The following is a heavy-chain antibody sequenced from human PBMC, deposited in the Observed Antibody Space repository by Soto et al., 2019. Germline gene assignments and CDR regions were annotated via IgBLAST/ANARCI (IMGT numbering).Heavy chain of an antibody. CDR3: ARAWREGSYSNSFDD. CDR1: GGTFSSYA. CDR2: IIPIFGTA. Sequence: QVQLVQSGAEVKKPGSSVKVSCKASGGTFSSYAISWVRQAHGQGLEWMGGIIPIFGTANYAQKFQGRVTITADESTSTADMELSSLRSEDTAVYYCARAWREGSYSNSFDDWGQGTLVTVSS. D-gene: IGHD3-10*01. J-gene: IGHJ4*02. V-gene: IGHV1-69*01.